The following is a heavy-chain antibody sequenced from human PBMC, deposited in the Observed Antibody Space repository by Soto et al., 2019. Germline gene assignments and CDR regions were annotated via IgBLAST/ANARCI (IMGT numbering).Heavy chain of an antibody. CDR3: ARSSGRRHVFTFDYGLDV. J-gene: IGHJ6*02. D-gene: IGHD3-16*01. V-gene: IGHV3-11*06. CDR2: SSSSGGYT. CDR1: GFSVGDNY. Sequence: QVQLVESGGGLVEPGGSLRLSCAASGFSVGDNYMTWIRQAPGKGLEWLSYSSSSGGYTNYADSVKGRSTISRDNAKNSLYLQMDSLRAEDTAVYFCARSSGRRHVFTFDYGLDVWGQGTTVTVSS.